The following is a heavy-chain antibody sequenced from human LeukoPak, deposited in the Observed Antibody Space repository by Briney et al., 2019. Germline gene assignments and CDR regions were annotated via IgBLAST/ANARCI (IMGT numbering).Heavy chain of an antibody. CDR2: ISGSGGST. D-gene: IGHD6-13*01. J-gene: IGHJ4*02. Sequence: PGGSLRLSRAASGFTFSSYAMSWVRQAPGKGLEWVSAISGSGGSTYYADSVKGRFTISRDNSKNTLYLQMNSLRAEDTAVYYCARIIAAAGKVDYWGQGTLVTVSS. V-gene: IGHV3-23*01. CDR3: ARIIAAAGKVDY. CDR1: GFTFSSYA.